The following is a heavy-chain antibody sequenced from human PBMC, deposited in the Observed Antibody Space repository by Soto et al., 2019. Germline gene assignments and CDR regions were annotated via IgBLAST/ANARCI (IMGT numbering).Heavy chain of an antibody. J-gene: IGHJ4*02. Sequence: PVESLRLSCAASAFTFRNYWMSWVRQAPGKGLECVAKIKEDGSEKYYVDSVKGRFTISRDNAKNSVYLQMSSLTVEDTAMYYCARASSSTSGALDYWGQGT. V-gene: IGHV3-7*04. D-gene: IGHD2-2*01. CDR1: AFTFRNYW. CDR2: IKEDGSEK. CDR3: ARASSSTSGALDY.